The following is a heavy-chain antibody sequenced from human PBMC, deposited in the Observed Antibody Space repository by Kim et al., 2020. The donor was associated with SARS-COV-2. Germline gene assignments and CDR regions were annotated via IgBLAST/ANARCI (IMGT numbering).Heavy chain of an antibody. Sequence: GGSLRLSCAASGFTFSSYDMHWVRQATGKGLEWVSAIGTAGDTYYPGSVKGRFTISRENAKNSLYLQMNSLRAGDTAVYYQSPGLVRGVINWFDPWGQGTLVTVSS. D-gene: IGHD3-10*01. J-gene: IGHJ5*02. CDR1: GFTFSSYD. V-gene: IGHV3-13*01. CDR3: SPGLVRGVINWFDP. CDR2: IGTAGDT.